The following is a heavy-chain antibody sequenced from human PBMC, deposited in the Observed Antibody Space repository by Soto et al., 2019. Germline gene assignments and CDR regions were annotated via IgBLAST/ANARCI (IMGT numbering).Heavy chain of an antibody. D-gene: IGHD6-19*01. Sequence: GGSLRLSCAVSGFTFSSYGMHWVRQAPGKGLEWVAIIWYDGSNKYYADSVKGRFTISRDNVQNSLYLQMHSLRAEDTAVYYCARERGSGWTFDYWGQGTLVTVSS. CDR1: GFTFSSYG. V-gene: IGHV3-33*01. CDR3: ARERGSGWTFDY. CDR2: IWYDGSNK. J-gene: IGHJ4*02.